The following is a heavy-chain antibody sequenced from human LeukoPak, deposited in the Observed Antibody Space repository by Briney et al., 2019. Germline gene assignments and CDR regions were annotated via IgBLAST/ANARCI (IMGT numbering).Heavy chain of an antibody. D-gene: IGHD3-16*01. V-gene: IGHV4-59*01. CDR1: GGSINSYY. J-gene: IGHJ4*02. CDR2: MYYTGIT. Sequence: SETLSLTCIVSGGSINSYYWSWIRQPPGKGLEWIGYMYYTGITNYNPSLKSRVTMSVDRSMNQFSMKLTSVTAADAAVYYCARGSSWGKHSWGQGTRVTVSS. CDR3: ARGSSWGKHS.